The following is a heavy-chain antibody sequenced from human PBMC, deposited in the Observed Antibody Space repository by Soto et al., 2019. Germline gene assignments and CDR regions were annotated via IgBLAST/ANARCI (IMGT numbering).Heavy chain of an antibody. Sequence: QVQLQESGPGLVKPSQTLSLTCTVSGGSLSSGGSYWSWIRQHPGKGLEWIGYLYYSGSTYYNPSPKSRVTISVDTSKNQFSLNLSSVTAADTAVYYCVSGRSNPRSWGQGTLVTVSS. J-gene: IGHJ5*02. CDR3: VSGRSNPRS. CDR1: GGSLSSGGSY. CDR2: LYYSGST. D-gene: IGHD4-4*01. V-gene: IGHV4-31*03.